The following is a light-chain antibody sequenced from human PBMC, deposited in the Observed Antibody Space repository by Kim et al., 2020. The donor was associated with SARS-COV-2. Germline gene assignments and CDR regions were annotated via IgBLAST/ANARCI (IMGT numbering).Light chain of an antibody. CDR2: DVK. Sequence: QSALTQPASVSASPGQSITIPCTGTSNDVGSYNYVSWYRQYPGKVPQLLIYDVKNRPSGVSSRFSGSKSGDTASLTISGLQPQDEAYYYCCAFSRANTGIFGTGTKVTVL. V-gene: IGLV2-14*03. J-gene: IGLJ1*01. CDR3: CAFSRANTGI. CDR1: SNDVGSYNY.